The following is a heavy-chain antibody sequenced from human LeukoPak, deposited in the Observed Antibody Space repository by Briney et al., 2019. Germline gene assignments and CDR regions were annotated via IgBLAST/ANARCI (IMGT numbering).Heavy chain of an antibody. V-gene: IGHV4-39*01. J-gene: IGHJ4*02. CDR1: GGSISSRSHY. D-gene: IGHD2-21*01. Sequence: SETLSLTCTVSGGSISSRSHYWGWIRQPPGKGLEWIGNIYNSGITYYNPSLKSRVTISVDTSKNQFSLKLSSVTAADTAVYYCARPGRNWCGGDCYSEYFDYWGQGTLVTVSS. CDR2: IYNSGIT. CDR3: ARPGRNWCGGDCYSEYFDY.